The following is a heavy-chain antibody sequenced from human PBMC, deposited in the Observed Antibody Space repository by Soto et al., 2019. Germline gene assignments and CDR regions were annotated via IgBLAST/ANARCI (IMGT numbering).Heavy chain of an antibody. J-gene: IGHJ6*02. D-gene: IGHD3-3*01. CDR1: GYTFTSYA. V-gene: IGHV1-3*01. CDR2: INAGNGNT. Sequence: ASVKVYCKASGYTFTSYAMHWVRQAPGQRLEWMGWINAGNGNTKYSQKFQGRVTITRDTSASTAYMELSSLRSEDTAVYYCARDRYDFWSGFLPVVYYGMDVWGHGTTVTVSS. CDR3: ARDRYDFWSGFLPVVYYGMDV.